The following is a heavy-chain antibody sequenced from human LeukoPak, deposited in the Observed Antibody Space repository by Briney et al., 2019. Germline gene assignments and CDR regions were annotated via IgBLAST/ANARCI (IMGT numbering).Heavy chain of an antibody. CDR1: GFTFSDYY. J-gene: IGHJ4*02. V-gene: IGHV3-11*03. CDR3: ARQGF. Sequence: GGSLRLSCAASGFTFSDYYLSWIRQAPGKGLEWLSYISYSSSYTNYADSVKGRFTISRDTSKNTLFLQMNSLRAEDTAVYFCARQGFWGQGTLVTVSS. CDR2: ISYSSSYT.